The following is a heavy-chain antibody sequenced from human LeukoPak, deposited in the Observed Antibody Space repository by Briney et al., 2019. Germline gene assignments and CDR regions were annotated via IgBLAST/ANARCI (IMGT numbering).Heavy chain of an antibody. Sequence: KPSETLSLTCTVSGDSISSSNWYWTWIRQPPGKGLEWIGSMYYSGSTYYNPSLKSRVTISVDTSKNQFSLKLSSVTAADTAVYYCARLSDIVVVPAATPLFDYWGQGTLVTVSS. D-gene: IGHD2-2*01. J-gene: IGHJ4*02. CDR3: ARLSDIVVVPAATPLFDY. V-gene: IGHV4-39*07. CDR2: MYYSGST. CDR1: GDSISSSNWY.